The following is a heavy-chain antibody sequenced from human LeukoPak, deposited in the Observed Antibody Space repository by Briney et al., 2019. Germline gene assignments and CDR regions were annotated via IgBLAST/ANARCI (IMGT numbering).Heavy chain of an antibody. J-gene: IGHJ4*02. CDR1: GFTFSNYA. CDR2: ISGSSDNT. CDR3: AKDPINWGSIYFDC. D-gene: IGHD7-27*01. Sequence: PGESLRLSCEASGFTFSNYAMSWVRQAPGKGLEWVSSISGSSDNTNYADSVKGRFTISRDNSKNILYLQMNSLTAEDTAVYRCAKDPINWGSIYFDCWGQGTLVTVSS. V-gene: IGHV3-23*01.